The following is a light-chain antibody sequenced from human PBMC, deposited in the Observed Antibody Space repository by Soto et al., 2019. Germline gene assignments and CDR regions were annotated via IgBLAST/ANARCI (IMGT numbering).Light chain of an antibody. Sequence: EIVMTQSPATLSVSPGERATLSCRASQTVSSNLAWYQQKPGQAPRLLISGASTRATGIPDRFSGSGSGTEFTLTISSLQSEDFAVYYCQQYNNWPPAYSFGQGTKLDFK. CDR1: QTVSSN. CDR3: QQYNNWPPAYS. CDR2: GAS. J-gene: IGKJ2*03. V-gene: IGKV3-15*01.